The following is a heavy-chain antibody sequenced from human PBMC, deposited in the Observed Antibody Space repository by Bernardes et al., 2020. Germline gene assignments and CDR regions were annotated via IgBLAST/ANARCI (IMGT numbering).Heavy chain of an antibody. V-gene: IGHV3-30-3*01. CDR1: GFTFSSYA. CDR2: ISYDGSNK. Sequence: GGSLRLSCAASGFTFSSYAMHWVRQAPGKGLEWVAVISYDGSNKYYADSVKGRFTISRDNSKNTLYLQMNSLRAEDTAVYYCAMLSSSSGYYGMDVWGQGTTVTVSS. J-gene: IGHJ6*02. D-gene: IGHD6-6*01. CDR3: AMLSSSSGYYGMDV.